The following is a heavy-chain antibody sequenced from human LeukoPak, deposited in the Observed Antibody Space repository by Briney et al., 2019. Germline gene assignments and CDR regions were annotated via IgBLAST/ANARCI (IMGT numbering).Heavy chain of an antibody. J-gene: IGHJ4*02. Sequence: GGSLRLSCVGSGFTFSSYAMSWVRQAPGKGLEWVSAISGSGGSTYYADSVKGQFTISRDNSKSTLYLQMNSLRAEDTAVYYCAKEPMTAELDYWGQGTLVTVSS. CDR2: ISGSGGST. V-gene: IGHV3-23*01. CDR3: AKEPMTAELDY. D-gene: IGHD1-7*01. CDR1: GFTFSSYA.